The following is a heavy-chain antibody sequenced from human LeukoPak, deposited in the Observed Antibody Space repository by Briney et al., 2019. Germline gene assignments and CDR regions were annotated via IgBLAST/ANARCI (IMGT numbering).Heavy chain of an antibody. CDR3: AKVLTGYCGSTSCPFDS. Sequence: GGSLRLSCTASGFTFSIYGMHWVRRSPGKGLEWVAYIRYHGSNINYADSVKGRFTISRDNSKHTLFLQMSSLRAEDTAVYYCAKVLTGYCGSTSCPFDSWGQGTLVTVSS. J-gene: IGHJ4*02. CDR1: GFTFSIYG. D-gene: IGHD2-2*01. V-gene: IGHV3-30*02. CDR2: IRYHGSNI.